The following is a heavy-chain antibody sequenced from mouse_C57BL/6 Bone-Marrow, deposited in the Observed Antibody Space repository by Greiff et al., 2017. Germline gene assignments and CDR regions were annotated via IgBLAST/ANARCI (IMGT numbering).Heavy chain of an antibody. Sequence: EVQLQESGAELVKPGASVKLSCTASGFNIKDYYMHWVKQRTEQGLEWIGRIDPEDGETKYAPKFQGKATITADTSANTSYLQLSSLTSEDTSVYYCARSVITTVVSYFWYFDVWRTGTTVTVSS. CDR3: ARSVITTVVSYFWYFDV. V-gene: IGHV14-2*01. D-gene: IGHD1-1*01. CDR1: GFNIKDYY. CDR2: IDPEDGET. J-gene: IGHJ1*03.